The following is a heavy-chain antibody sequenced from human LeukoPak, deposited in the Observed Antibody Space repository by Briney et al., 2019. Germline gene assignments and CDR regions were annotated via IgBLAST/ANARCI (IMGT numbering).Heavy chain of an antibody. CDR1: GGSISSYY. D-gene: IGHD3-3*01. CDR2: IYYSGST. Sequence: PSETLSLTCTVSGGSISSYYWSWIRQPPGKGLEWIGYIYYSGSTNYDPSLKSRVTISVDTSKNQFSLRLSSVTAADTAVYYCARNDPFTISLRDYYGMDVWGQGTTVTVSS. V-gene: IGHV4-59*01. CDR3: ARNDPFTISLRDYYGMDV. J-gene: IGHJ6*02.